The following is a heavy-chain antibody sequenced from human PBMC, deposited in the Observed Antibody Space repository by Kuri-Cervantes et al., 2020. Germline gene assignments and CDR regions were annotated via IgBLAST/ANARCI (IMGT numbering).Heavy chain of an antibody. CDR2: ISGSGGST. Sequence: GESLKISCAASGFTFSSYDMHWVRQATGKGLEWVSAISGSGGSTYYADSVKGRFTISRDNSKNTLYLQMDSLRVEDTAMYYCTRDSGRYPESFDYWGQGTLVTVSS. CDR1: GFTFSSYD. CDR3: TRDSGRYPESFDY. V-gene: IGHV3-23*01. J-gene: IGHJ4*02. D-gene: IGHD1-26*01.